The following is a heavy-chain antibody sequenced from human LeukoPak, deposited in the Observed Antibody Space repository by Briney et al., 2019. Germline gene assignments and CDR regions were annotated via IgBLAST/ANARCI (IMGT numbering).Heavy chain of an antibody. CDR2: ISGSGGST. CDR3: AKDYRPHDYGPHDAFDI. V-gene: IGHV3-23*01. D-gene: IGHD4-17*01. Sequence: PGGSLRLSHAASGFTFSSYAMRWVRQAPGKGLECVSAISGSGGSTYYADSLKGRFTISRDNSKNTLYLQMNSLRAEDTAVYYCAKDYRPHDYGPHDAFDIWGQGTMVTVSS. CDR1: GFTFSSYA. J-gene: IGHJ3*02.